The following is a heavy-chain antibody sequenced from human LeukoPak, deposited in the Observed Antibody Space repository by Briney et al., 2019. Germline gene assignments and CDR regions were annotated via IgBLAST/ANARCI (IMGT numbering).Heavy chain of an antibody. Sequence: PSETLSLTCTVSGGSISSYYWSWIRQPPGKGLEWIGYIYYSGSTNYNPSLKSRVTISVDTSKNQFSLKLSSVTAADTAVYYCARQLNYDFWSGYYRDYYYYMDVWGKGTTVTVSS. CDR3: ARQLNYDFWSGYYRDYYYYMDV. CDR2: IYYSGST. CDR1: GGSISSYY. J-gene: IGHJ6*03. V-gene: IGHV4-59*08. D-gene: IGHD3-3*01.